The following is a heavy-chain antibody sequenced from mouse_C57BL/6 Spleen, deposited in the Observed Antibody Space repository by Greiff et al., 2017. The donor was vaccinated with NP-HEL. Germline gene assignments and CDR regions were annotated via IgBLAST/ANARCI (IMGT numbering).Heavy chain of an antibody. V-gene: IGHV1-80*01. D-gene: IGHD2-3*01. Sequence: VQLKESGAELVKPGASVKISCKASGYAFSSYWMNWVKQRPGKGLEWIGQIYPGDGDTNYNGKFKGKATLTADKSSSTAYMQLSSLTSEDSAVYFCAREEAYDGYYYGFLDYWGQGTTLTVSS. CDR3: AREEAYDGYYYGFLDY. J-gene: IGHJ2*01. CDR2: IYPGDGDT. CDR1: GYAFSSYW.